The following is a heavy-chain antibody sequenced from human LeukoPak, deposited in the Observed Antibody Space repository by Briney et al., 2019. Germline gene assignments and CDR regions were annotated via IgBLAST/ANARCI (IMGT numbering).Heavy chain of an antibody. V-gene: IGHV3-7*03. CDR2: IKEDGSET. D-gene: IGHD5-12*01. CDR3: ARDTLCTTTSSSPY. J-gene: IGHJ4*02. Sequence: GGSLRLSRTASGFTFSTNWMAWVRQAPGKGLEWVANIKEDGSETYYVDSVKGRFTISRDNAKNSVYLQMSSLRAEDTAVYYCARDTLCTTTSSSPYWGQGTLVTVSS. CDR1: GFTFSTNW.